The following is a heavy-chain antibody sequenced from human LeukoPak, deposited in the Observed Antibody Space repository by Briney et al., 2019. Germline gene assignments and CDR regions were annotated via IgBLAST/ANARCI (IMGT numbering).Heavy chain of an antibody. D-gene: IGHD4-23*01. Sequence: ASVKVPCKASGYTFTSYGISWVRQAPGQGLEWMGWISAYNGNTNYAQKLQGRVTMTTDTSTSTAYMELRSLRSDDTAVYYCARRSLGYGGTKPLDYWGQGTLVTVSS. J-gene: IGHJ4*02. CDR3: ARRSLGYGGTKPLDY. CDR2: ISAYNGNT. V-gene: IGHV1-18*01. CDR1: GYTFTSYG.